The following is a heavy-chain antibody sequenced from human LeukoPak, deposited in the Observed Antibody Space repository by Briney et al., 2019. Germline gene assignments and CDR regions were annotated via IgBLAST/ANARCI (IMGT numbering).Heavy chain of an antibody. CDR3: ARQWKIAAAGTFGY. CDR2: IYYSGST. V-gene: IGHV4-39*01. J-gene: IGHJ4*02. CDR1: GGSISSSSYY. D-gene: IGHD6-13*01. Sequence: KPSETLSLTCTVSGGSISSSSYYWGWIRQPPGKGLEWIGSIYYSGSTYYNPSLKSRVTISVDTSKNQFSLKPSSVTAADTAVYYCARQWKIAAAGTFGYWGQGTLVTVSS.